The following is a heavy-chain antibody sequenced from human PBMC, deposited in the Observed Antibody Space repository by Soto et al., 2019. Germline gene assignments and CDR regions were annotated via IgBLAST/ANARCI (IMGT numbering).Heavy chain of an antibody. CDR1: GGTFSSYA. CDR2: IIPIFGTA. Sequence: SVKVSCKASGGTFSSYAISWVRQAPGQGLEWMGGIIPIFGTANYAQKFQGRVTITADESTSTAYMELSSLRSEDTAVYYCARGTHITIFGVVLPYYYYGMDVWGQGTTVTVSS. CDR3: ARGTHITIFGVVLPYYYYGMDV. V-gene: IGHV1-69*13. D-gene: IGHD3-3*01. J-gene: IGHJ6*02.